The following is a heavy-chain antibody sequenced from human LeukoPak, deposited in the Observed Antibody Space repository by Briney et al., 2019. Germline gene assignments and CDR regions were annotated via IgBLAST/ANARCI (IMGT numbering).Heavy chain of an antibody. CDR2: IDPSDSYT. CDR3: ARHGQGYCSGGSCKNWFDP. CDR1: GSRFTSYW. Sequence: GESLKISCKGSGSRFTSYWISWVRQMPGKGLEWMGRIDPSDSYTNYSPSFQGHVTISADKSISTAYLQWSSLKASDTAMYYCARHGQGYCSGGSCKNWFDPWGQGTLVTVSS. V-gene: IGHV5-10-1*01. D-gene: IGHD2-15*01. J-gene: IGHJ5*02.